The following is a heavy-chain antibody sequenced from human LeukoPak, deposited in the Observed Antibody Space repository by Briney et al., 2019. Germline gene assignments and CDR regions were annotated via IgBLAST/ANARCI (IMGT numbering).Heavy chain of an antibody. CDR1: GFTFDDYA. J-gene: IGHJ4*02. CDR3: AKGTQRGNSGWGYFFDQ. D-gene: IGHD6-19*01. Sequence: GGSLRLSCAASGFTFDDYAMHWVRQAPGKGLEWVSGINWNSGGIDYAGSVKGRFTISRDNAMNSLYLQMNTLRPEDTALYYCAKGTQRGNSGWGYFFDQWGQGTLVTVSS. V-gene: IGHV3-9*01. CDR2: INWNSGGI.